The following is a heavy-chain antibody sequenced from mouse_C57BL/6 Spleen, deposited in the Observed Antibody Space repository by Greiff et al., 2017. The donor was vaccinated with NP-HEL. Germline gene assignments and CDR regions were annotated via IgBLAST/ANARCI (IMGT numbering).Heavy chain of an antibody. V-gene: IGHV1-82*01. CDR1: GYAFSSSW. J-gene: IGHJ3*01. CDR3: ASAELSWFAY. Sequence: VMLVESGPELVKPGASVKISCKASGYAFSSSWMNWVKQRPGKGLEWIGRIYPGDGDTNYNGKFKGKATLTADKSSSTAYMQLSSLTSEDSAVYFCASAELSWFAYWGQGTLVTVSA. CDR2: IYPGDGDT.